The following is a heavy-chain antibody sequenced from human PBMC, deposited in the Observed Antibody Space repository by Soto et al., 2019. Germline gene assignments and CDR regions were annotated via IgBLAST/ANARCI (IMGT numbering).Heavy chain of an antibody. CDR2: IYYSGST. CDR3: ARGGPIVVVHYFDY. Sequence: SETLSLTCTVSGGSISSYYWSWIRQPPGKGLEWIGYIYYSGSTNYNPSLKSRVTISVDTSKNQFSLKLSSVTAADTVVYYCARGGPIVVVHYFDYWGQGTLVTVSS. D-gene: IGHD3-22*01. J-gene: IGHJ4*02. V-gene: IGHV4-59*01. CDR1: GGSISSYY.